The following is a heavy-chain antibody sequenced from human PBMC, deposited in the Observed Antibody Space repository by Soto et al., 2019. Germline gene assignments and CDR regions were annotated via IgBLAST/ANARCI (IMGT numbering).Heavy chain of an antibody. J-gene: IGHJ6*02. V-gene: IGHV1-69*08. CDR2: IIPILGIA. D-gene: IGHD3-22*01. Sequence: QVQLVQSGAEVKKPGSSVKVSCKASGGTFSSYTISWVRQAPGQGLEWMGRIIPILGIANYAQKFQGRVPIPADKSTRTDYLELSGLRSEDTALYYCARERERITMIVVVRGRDYGIDLSCQGTPVTVSS. CDR1: GGTFSSYT. CDR3: ARERERITMIVVVRGRDYGIDL.